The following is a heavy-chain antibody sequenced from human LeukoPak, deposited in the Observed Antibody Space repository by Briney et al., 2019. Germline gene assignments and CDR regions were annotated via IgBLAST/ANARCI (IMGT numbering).Heavy chain of an antibody. J-gene: IGHJ4*02. Sequence: ASVKVSCKVSGYTLTELSMHWVRQAPGKGLEWMGGFDPEDGETIYAQKFQGRVTMTEDTSTDTAYMELSSLRSEDTAVYYCATHLRYFDWLLFPVFDYWGQGTLVTVSS. CDR2: FDPEDGET. D-gene: IGHD3-9*01. CDR1: GYTLTELS. V-gene: IGHV1-24*01. CDR3: ATHLRYFDWLLFPVFDY.